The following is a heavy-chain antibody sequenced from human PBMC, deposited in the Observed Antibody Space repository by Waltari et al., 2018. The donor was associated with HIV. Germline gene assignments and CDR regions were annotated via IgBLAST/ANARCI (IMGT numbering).Heavy chain of an antibody. CDR3: ARGRYCSSTSCYAVYYYYYYGMDV. V-gene: IGHV4-4*07. CDR1: GGSISSYY. D-gene: IGHD2-2*01. Sequence: QVQLQESGPGLVKPSETLSLTCTVSGGSISSYYWSWIRQPAGKGLEWIGRIYTSGSTNYNPSLKSRVTMSVDTSKNQFSLKLSSVTAADTAVYYCARGRYCSSTSCYAVYYYYYYGMDVWGQGTTVTVSS. CDR2: IYTSGST. J-gene: IGHJ6*02.